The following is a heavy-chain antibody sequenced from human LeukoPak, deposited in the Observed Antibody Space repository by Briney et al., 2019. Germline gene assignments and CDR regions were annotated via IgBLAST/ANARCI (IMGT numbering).Heavy chain of an antibody. CDR2: IYYSGST. CDR1: GGSISSSNYY. V-gene: IGHV4-39*07. J-gene: IGHJ4*02. D-gene: IGHD6-13*01. Sequence: SETLSLTCTVSGGSISSSNYYWGWIRQPPGKGLEWIGSIYYSGSTYYNPSLKSRVTISVDTSKNQFSLKLSSVTAADTAVYYCARECRIAAAGTLDYWGQGTLVTVSS. CDR3: ARECRIAAAGTLDY.